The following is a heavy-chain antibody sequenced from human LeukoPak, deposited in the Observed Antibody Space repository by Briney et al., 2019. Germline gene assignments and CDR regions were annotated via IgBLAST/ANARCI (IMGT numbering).Heavy chain of an antibody. V-gene: IGHV3-23*01. CDR2: ISGSGGST. J-gene: IGHJ1*01. D-gene: IGHD6-13*01. CDR3: ARAGYSSSWYPRGKYFQH. Sequence: PGGSLRLSCAASGFTFSSYAMSWVRQAPGKGLEWVSAISGSGGSTYYADSVKGRFTISRDNSKNTLYLQMNSLRAEDTAVYYCARAGYSSSWYPRGKYFQHWGQGTLVTVSS. CDR1: GFTFSSYA.